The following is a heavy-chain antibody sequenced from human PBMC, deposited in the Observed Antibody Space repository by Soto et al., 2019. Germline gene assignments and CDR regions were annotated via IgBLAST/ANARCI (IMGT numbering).Heavy chain of an antibody. V-gene: IGHV3-33*01. Sequence: QVQLVESGGGVVQPGRSLRLSCAASGFTFSSYGMHWVRQAPGKGLEWVAVIWYDGSNKYYADSVKGRFTISRDNSKNTLYLQMNSLRAGDTAVYYCARRHDYYGMDVWGQGTTVTVSS. J-gene: IGHJ6*02. CDR3: ARRHDYYGMDV. CDR2: IWYDGSNK. CDR1: GFTFSSYG.